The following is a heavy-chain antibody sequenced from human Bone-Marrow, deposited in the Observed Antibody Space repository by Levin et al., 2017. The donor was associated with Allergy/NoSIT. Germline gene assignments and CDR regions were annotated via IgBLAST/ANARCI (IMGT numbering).Heavy chain of an antibody. CDR2: ISSSGSSI. V-gene: IGHV3-48*03. CDR1: GFTFSKYE. D-gene: IGHD3-3*01. CDR3: ARGTYYDFWTHSYGMDV. Sequence: PGGSLRLSCATSGFTFSKYEMDWVRQAPGKGLEWVSYISSSGSSISYADSVKGRFTISRDNTNNSLFLQMNSLRAEDTAVYFCARGTYYDFWTHSYGMDVWGQGTTVTVSS. J-gene: IGHJ6*02.